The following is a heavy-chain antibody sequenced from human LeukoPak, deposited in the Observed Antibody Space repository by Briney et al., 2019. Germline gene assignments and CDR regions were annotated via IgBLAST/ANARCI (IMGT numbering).Heavy chain of an antibody. CDR3: ARRYCSSSSCYLFDY. D-gene: IGHD2-15*01. J-gene: IGHJ4*02. CDR1: GFTFNTYG. Sequence: GGSLRLSCAASGFTFNTYGMHWVRQAPGKGLEGVADISYDGSNKYYAASVKGRFTISRDKSQNTVYLEMNSLRAEDTAVYYCARRYCSSSSCYLFDYWGQGTLVTVSS. CDR2: ISYDGSNK. V-gene: IGHV3-33*01.